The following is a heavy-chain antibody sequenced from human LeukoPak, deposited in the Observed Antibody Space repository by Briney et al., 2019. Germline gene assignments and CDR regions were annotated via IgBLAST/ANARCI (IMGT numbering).Heavy chain of an antibody. CDR2: ISSSGSTI. CDR1: GFTFSDYY. CDR3: ARDRSDVNFDY. D-gene: IGHD2-21*02. Sequence: GGSLRLSCAASGFTFSDYYMSWLRQAPGKGLEWVSYISSSGSTIYYADSVKGRFTISRDSAKNSLYLQMNSLRAEDTAVYYCARDRSDVNFDYWGQGTLVTVSS. V-gene: IGHV3-11*01. J-gene: IGHJ4*02.